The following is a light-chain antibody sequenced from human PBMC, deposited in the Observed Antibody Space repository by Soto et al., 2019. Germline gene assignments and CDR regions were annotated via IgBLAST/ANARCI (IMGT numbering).Light chain of an antibody. CDR2: DAS. V-gene: IGKV3-15*01. CDR3: QQYNKWPPLYT. Sequence: EIVMTQSPVILSVSPGERATLSCRASQNVNSDLAWYQQKPGQAPRILIYDASTRATDIPVRISGSGSGTDLALTINGLQSEDFEVYDCQQYNKWPPLYTFGQGTKLEIK. J-gene: IGKJ2*01. CDR1: QNVNSD.